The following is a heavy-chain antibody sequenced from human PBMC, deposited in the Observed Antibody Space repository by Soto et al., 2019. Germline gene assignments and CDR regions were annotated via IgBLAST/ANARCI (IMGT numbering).Heavy chain of an antibody. J-gene: IGHJ4*02. V-gene: IGHV4-28*01. Sequence: QVQVQESGPGLVKPSDTLSLTCAVSGSSISSSNWWGWIRQPPGKGLEWIGYIYYSGTTYYNPSLKSRVTMSVDTSKNQFSLKLTSVTAVDTAVYYCARREIQGPIDYWGQGTLVTVSS. D-gene: IGHD1-26*01. CDR2: IYYSGTT. CDR3: ARREIQGPIDY. CDR1: GSSISSSNW.